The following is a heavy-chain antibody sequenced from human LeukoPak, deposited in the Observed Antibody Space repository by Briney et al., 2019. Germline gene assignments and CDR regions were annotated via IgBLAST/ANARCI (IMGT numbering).Heavy chain of an antibody. CDR2: INHSGST. CDR3: ARVESLGSTSCHLTRPKRIEPSSGCWFDP. Sequence: SETLSLTCAVYGGSFSGYYWSWIRQPPGKGLEWIGEINHSGSTNYNPSLKSRVTISVDTSKNQFSLKLSSVTAADTAVYYCARVESLGSTSCHLTRPKRIEPSSGCWFDPWGQGTLVTVSS. D-gene: IGHD2-2*01. J-gene: IGHJ5*02. V-gene: IGHV4-34*01. CDR1: GGSFSGYY.